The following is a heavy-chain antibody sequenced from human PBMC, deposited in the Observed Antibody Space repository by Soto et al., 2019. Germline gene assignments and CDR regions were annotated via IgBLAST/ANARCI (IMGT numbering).Heavy chain of an antibody. CDR3: ARPLYGDNVDY. CDR1: GYTFTSYD. V-gene: IGHV1-8*01. J-gene: IGHJ4*02. Sequence: QVQLVQSGAEVKKPGASVKVSCKASGYTFTSYDINWVRQATGQGLEWMGWMNPNSGNTGYAQKSQGRXTXTXHPTITTAYMELSSLRSEDTAVYYCARPLYGDNVDYWGQGTLVTVSS. CDR2: MNPNSGNT. D-gene: IGHD4-17*01.